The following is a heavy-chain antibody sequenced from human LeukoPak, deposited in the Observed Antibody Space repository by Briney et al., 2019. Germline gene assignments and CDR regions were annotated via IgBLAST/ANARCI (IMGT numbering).Heavy chain of an antibody. Sequence: SETLSLTCTVSGGSISSYYWSWIRQPPGKGLEWIGYIYYSGSTNYNPSLKSRVTISVDTSKNQFSLELSSVTAADTAVYYCARYARYQLLQIYYYYMDVWGKGTTVTVSS. D-gene: IGHD2-2*01. J-gene: IGHJ6*03. CDR1: GGSISSYY. CDR3: ARYARYQLLQIYYYYMDV. V-gene: IGHV4-59*01. CDR2: IYYSGST.